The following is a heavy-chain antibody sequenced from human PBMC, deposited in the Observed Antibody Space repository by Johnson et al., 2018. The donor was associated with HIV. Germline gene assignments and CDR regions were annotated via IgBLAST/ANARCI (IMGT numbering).Heavy chain of an antibody. J-gene: IGHJ3*02. CDR3: ARARVGYSFAGWGTDAFDI. CDR2: IKQDGSEK. Sequence: EVQLVESGGGLVQPGGSVRLSCAASGFTFSSYWMTWVRQAPGKGLEWVASIKQDGSEKYYVDSVKGRFTISRDNAKNSLYLPLNSLRAEDTAVYYCARARVGYSFAGWGTDAFDIWGQGTMVTVSS. D-gene: IGHD5-18*01. V-gene: IGHV3-7*05. CDR1: GFTFSSYW.